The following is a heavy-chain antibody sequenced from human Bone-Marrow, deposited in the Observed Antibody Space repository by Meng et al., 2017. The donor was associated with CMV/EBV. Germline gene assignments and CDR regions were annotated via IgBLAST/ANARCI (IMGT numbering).Heavy chain of an antibody. CDR2: IYYSGST. V-gene: IGHV4-61*01. CDR1: GYVSSGSYY. D-gene: IGHD1-26*01. Sequence: GYVSSGSYYWSWIRQPPGKGLEWIGYIYYSGSTNYNPSLKSRVTISVDTSKNQFSLKLSSVTAADTAVYYCARSGGSGSYIPAIDYWGQGTLVTVSS. CDR3: ARSGGSGSYIPAIDY. J-gene: IGHJ4*02.